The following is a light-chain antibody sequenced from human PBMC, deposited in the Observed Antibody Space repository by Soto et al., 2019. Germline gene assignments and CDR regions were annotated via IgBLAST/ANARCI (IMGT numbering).Light chain of an antibody. V-gene: IGKV1-5*03. CDR3: QHYNSYSEA. CDR2: KAS. CDR1: PSIRRW. Sequence: GDRVTITCRASPSIRRWLAWDQKKPGRAPKVLINKASSLESGVPSRFSGSGSGTEYTLTIGSLQPDDFATYYCQHYNSYSEAFGQGTTGDIK. J-gene: IGKJ1*01.